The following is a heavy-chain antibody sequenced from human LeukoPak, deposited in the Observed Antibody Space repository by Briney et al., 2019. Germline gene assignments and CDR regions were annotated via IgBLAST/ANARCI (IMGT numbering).Heavy chain of an antibody. CDR3: ARAARYNWNDPNLHDAFDI. V-gene: IGHV1-69*13. CDR1: VGTFSSYA. CDR2: IIPIFGTA. D-gene: IGHD1-1*01. Sequence: SVEVSCKASVGTFSSYAISWVRQAHGQGLEWMGGIIPIFGTANYAQKFQGRVTITADESTSTAYMELSSLRSEDTAVNYCARAARYNWNDPNLHDAFDIWGQGTMVTVSS. J-gene: IGHJ3*02.